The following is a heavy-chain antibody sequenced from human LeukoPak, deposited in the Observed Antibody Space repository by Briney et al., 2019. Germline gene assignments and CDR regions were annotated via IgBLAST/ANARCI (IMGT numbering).Heavy chain of an antibody. D-gene: IGHD3-10*01. CDR3: ARNTITGYYYGMDV. V-gene: IGHV3-48*03. CDR1: GFTFNTYG. Sequence: GGSLRLSCVASGFTFNTYGMNWFRQAPGRGLEWISYINSVGGTTFYGDSVKGRFTISRDNAKNSLYLQMNSLRAEDTAVFYCARNTITGYYYGMDVWGQGTTVTVSS. J-gene: IGHJ6*02. CDR2: INSVGGTT.